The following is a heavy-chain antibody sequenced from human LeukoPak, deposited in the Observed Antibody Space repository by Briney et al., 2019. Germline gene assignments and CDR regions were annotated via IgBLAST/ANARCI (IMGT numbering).Heavy chain of an antibody. D-gene: IGHD3-16*01. V-gene: IGHV3-74*01. CDR2: INPDGSTT. J-gene: IGHJ5*02. CDR1: GSTFTTFW. Sequence: GGSLRLSCSASGSTFTTFWMNWVRQVPGKGLVWVSLINPDGSTTTYADSVKGRFTISRDNAKNTVYLQMNSLGGEDTAIYYCARDLRGSPDRWGQGTLVTVSS. CDR3: ARDLRGSPDR.